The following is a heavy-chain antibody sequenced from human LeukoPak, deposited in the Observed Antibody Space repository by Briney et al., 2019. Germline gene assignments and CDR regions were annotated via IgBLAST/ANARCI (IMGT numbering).Heavy chain of an antibody. CDR2: IIPILGIA. Sequence: ASVKVSCKASGGTFSSYAISWVRQAPGQGLEWMGRIIPILGIANYAQKFQGRVTITADKSTSTAYMELSSLRSEDTAVYYCARMGIAAAGTNDYWGQGTLVTVSS. J-gene: IGHJ4*02. V-gene: IGHV1-69*04. CDR3: ARMGIAAAGTNDY. CDR1: GGTFSSYA. D-gene: IGHD6-13*01.